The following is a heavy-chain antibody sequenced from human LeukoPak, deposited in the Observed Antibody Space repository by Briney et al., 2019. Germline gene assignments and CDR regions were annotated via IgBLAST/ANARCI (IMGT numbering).Heavy chain of an antibody. V-gene: IGHV5-51*01. J-gene: IGHJ4*02. CDR2: IYPGDSDT. CDR1: GYSFTSYW. Sequence: GESLKISCKGSGYSFTSYWIGWVRQMPGKGLEWMGIIYPGDSDTRYSPSFQGQVTISADKYISTAYLQWSSLKASDTAMYYCARRSDILTGYYEFDYWGQGTLVTVSS. CDR3: ARRSDILTGYYEFDY. D-gene: IGHD3-9*01.